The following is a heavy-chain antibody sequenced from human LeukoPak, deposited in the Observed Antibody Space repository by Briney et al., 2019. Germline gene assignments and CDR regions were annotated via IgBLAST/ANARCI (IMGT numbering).Heavy chain of an antibody. Sequence: GGSLRLSCAASGFTFSSYAMHWVRQAPGKGLEWVAVISYDGSNKYYADSVKGRFTISRDNSRNTLYLQMNSLRAEDTAVYYCASRTDGTLRYFDWHLFPGYWGQGTLVTVSS. V-gene: IGHV3-30-3*01. CDR3: ASRTDGTLRYFDWHLFPGY. D-gene: IGHD3-9*01. CDR1: GFTFSSYA. J-gene: IGHJ4*02. CDR2: ISYDGSNK.